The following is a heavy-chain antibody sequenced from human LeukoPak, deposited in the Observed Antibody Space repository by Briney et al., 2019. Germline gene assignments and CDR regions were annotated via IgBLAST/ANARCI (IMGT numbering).Heavy chain of an antibody. CDR1: GYRFTNSY. CDR2: INPDGGNT. V-gene: IGHV1-46*01. Sequence: ASVKVSCKASGYRFTNSYIHWVRQAPGQVLEWMGLINPDGGNTNYAQNFQGRVTLTRDTSTSTVYMELSSLRSEDTAIYYCARIRDGYNDAYDIWGQGTVVTVPS. D-gene: IGHD5-24*01. J-gene: IGHJ3*02. CDR3: ARIRDGYNDAYDI.